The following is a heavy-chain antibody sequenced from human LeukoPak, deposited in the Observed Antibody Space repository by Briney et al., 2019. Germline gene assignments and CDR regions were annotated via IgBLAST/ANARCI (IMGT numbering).Heavy chain of an antibody. CDR1: GFTFSNAW. CDR2: IKSKTDGGTT. V-gene: IGHV3-15*01. CDR3: TTESVVAATVSGELDY. J-gene: IGHJ4*02. D-gene: IGHD2-15*01. Sequence: GGSLRLSCAASGFTFSNAWMSWVRQAPGKGLEWVGRIKSKTDGGTTDYAAPVKGRFTISRDDSKNTLYLQMNGLKTEDTAVYYCTTESVVAATVSGELDYWGQGTLVTVSS.